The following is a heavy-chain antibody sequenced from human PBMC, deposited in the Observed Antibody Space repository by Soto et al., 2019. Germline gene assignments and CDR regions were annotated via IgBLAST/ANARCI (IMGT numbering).Heavy chain of an antibody. CDR3: ARSGKYCSITSCYLGVNHYYYGMDV. J-gene: IGHJ6*02. CDR2: IYPGDSDT. Sequence: GESLKISCKGSGYSFTSYWIGWVRQMPGKGLEWMGIIYPGDSDTRYSPSFQGQVTISADKSISTAYLQWSSLKASDTAMYYCARSGKYCSITSCYLGVNHYYYGMDVWGQGTTVTVSS. CDR1: GYSFTSYW. V-gene: IGHV5-51*01. D-gene: IGHD2-2*01.